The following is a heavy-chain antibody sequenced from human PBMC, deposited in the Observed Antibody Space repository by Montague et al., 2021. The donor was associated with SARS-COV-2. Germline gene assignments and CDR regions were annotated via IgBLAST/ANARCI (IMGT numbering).Heavy chain of an antibody. D-gene: IGHD3-10*01. CDR1: GVSVSNRYTH. V-gene: IGHV4-61*01. CDR2: IDYGGSP. CDR3: ATYWQGGSGRGS. J-gene: IGHJ5*02. Sequence: SETLSLTCTVSGVSVSNRYTHWSWIRQSPGKGLEWIGHIDYGGSPNYNPSLHSRVTISLDTSKNQLPLRLNSATAADTAVYYCATYWQGGSGRGSWGQGTLVTVSS.